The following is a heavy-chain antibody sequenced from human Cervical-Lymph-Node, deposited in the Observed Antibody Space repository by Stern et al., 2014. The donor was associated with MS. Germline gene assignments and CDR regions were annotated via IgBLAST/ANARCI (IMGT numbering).Heavy chain of an antibody. CDR2: ITSTSTYT. CDR1: GFTFSNYS. CDR3: GGNY. Sequence: EVQLVESGGGLVKPGGSLRLSCAASGFTFSNYSMSWVRQAPGKGLEWVSSITSTSTYTYYADSVRGRFTISRDNAKKSLYLQMNSLRAEDTAVNYCGGNYWGQGTLVTVSS. V-gene: IGHV3-21*01. J-gene: IGHJ4*02.